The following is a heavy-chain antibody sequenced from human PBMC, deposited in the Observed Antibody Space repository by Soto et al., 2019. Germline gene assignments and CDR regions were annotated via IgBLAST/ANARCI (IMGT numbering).Heavy chain of an antibody. D-gene: IGHD6-13*01. Sequence: QVQLVQSGAEVKKPGASVKVSCKASGYTFTNYGISWVRQAPGQGLEWMGWISAYNGNTHYAQTLQGRVTMTTDTSTSTAYMELRSLRSDDTAVYYCAREYSGSWVHVNWFDPWGQGTLVTVSS. CDR1: GYTFTNYG. CDR2: ISAYNGNT. CDR3: AREYSGSWVHVNWFDP. V-gene: IGHV1-18*01. J-gene: IGHJ5*02.